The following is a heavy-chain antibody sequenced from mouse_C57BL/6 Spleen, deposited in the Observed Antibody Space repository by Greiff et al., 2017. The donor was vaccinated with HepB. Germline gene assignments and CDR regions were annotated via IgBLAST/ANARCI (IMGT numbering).Heavy chain of an antibody. Sequence: EVKLVESGAELVKPGASVKLSCTASGFNIKDYYMHWVKQRTEQGLEWIGRIDPEDGETKYAPKFQGKATITADTSSNTAYLRLSSLTSEDTAVYYCARSVVSYWYFDVWGTGTTVTVSS. D-gene: IGHD1-1*02. J-gene: IGHJ1*03. CDR2: IDPEDGET. V-gene: IGHV14-2*01. CDR3: ARSVVSYWYFDV. CDR1: GFNIKDYY.